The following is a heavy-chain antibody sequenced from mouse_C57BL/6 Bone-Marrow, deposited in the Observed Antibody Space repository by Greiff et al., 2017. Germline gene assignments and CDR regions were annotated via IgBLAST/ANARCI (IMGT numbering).Heavy chain of an antibody. CDR3: TTDYSNGIGFDY. Sequence: VQLQQSGAELVRPGASVKLSCTASGFNIKDYYMHWVKQRPEQGLEWIGRIDPEDGDTEYAPKFQGKATMTADTSSNTAYLQLSSLTSEDTAVYYCTTDYSNGIGFDYWGQGTTLTVSS. D-gene: IGHD2-5*01. J-gene: IGHJ2*01. CDR2: IDPEDGDT. V-gene: IGHV14-1*01. CDR1: GFNIKDYY.